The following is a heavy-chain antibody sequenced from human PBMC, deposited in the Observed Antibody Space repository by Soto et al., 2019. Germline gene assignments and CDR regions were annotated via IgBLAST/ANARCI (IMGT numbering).Heavy chain of an antibody. CDR2: IYYSGST. CDR3: ARSTYYYDSSGYYQG. CDR1: GGSISSYY. D-gene: IGHD3-22*01. Sequence: SETLSLTCTVSGGSISSYYWSWIRQPPGKGLEWIGYIYYSGSTNYNPSLKSRVTISVDTSKNQFSLKLSSVTAADTAVYYCARSTYYYDSSGYYQGWGQGTLVTVSS. V-gene: IGHV4-59*01. J-gene: IGHJ4*02.